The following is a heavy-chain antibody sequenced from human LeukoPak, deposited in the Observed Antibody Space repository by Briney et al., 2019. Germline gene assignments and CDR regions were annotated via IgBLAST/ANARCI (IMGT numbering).Heavy chain of an antibody. CDR3: ARHISRYGPFDF. D-gene: IGHD5-18*01. J-gene: IGHJ4*02. Sequence: RTSESLSLTCSVSTDSITSYYWSWIRQPTGKGREWIGHVYYSGTTSYNPSLKSRVAISLDTPKDQFSLTLSSVTAADTAIYFCARHISRYGPFDFWGRGTLVTVSS. V-gene: IGHV4-59*08. CDR2: VYYSGTT. CDR1: TDSITSYY.